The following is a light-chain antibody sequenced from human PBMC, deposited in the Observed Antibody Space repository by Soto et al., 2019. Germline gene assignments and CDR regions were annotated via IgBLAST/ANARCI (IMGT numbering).Light chain of an antibody. CDR2: DAS. J-gene: IGKJ5*01. Sequence: EVVWTQTQCTGCLSPGDRAIPSCSAIQRVGSNYLAWYQQKPGQPPRLLIQDASRRATGIPDRFSGSGSGTDFTLTISRLEPEDFAVYYCQQYGSSPPITFGQGTRLEIK. CDR1: QRVGSNY. CDR3: QQYGSSPPIT. V-gene: IGKV3-20*01.